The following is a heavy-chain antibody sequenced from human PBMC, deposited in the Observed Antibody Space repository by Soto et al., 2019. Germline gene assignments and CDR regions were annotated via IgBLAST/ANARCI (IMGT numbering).Heavy chain of an antibody. D-gene: IGHD3-3*01. CDR3: ATVGAKTSAFGVQMTKEGLDV. CDR1: GYTFTDYQ. CDR2: LNPNNDIT. J-gene: IGHJ6*02. V-gene: IGHV1-8*01. Sequence: QVQLVQSGAEVKKPGASVKVSCRASGYTFTDYQITWVRQSTGRGFEWMGWLNPNNDITVSSRQFLGRLKFTRNSSSNTAYMELRGLLSEDTAVYFCATVGAKTSAFGVQMTKEGLDVWGPGAPVIVSS.